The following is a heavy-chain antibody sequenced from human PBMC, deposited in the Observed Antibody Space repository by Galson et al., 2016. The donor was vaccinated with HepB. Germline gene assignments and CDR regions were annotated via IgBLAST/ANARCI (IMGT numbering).Heavy chain of an antibody. V-gene: IGHV3-74*01. CDR3: ARELAGAGRWGMDV. CDR2: IYNDGSGT. D-gene: IGHD6-13*01. Sequence: SLRLSCAASGFTFSTHRMHWVRQGPGKGLVWVSRIYNDGSGTSYADSVRGRFTISRDNAKNTLYLQMNSLRAEDTAVYYCARELAGAGRWGMDVWGQGTTVTVS. J-gene: IGHJ6*02. CDR1: GFTFSTHR.